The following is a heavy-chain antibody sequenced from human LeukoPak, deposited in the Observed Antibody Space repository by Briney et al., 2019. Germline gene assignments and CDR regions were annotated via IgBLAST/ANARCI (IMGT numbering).Heavy chain of an antibody. V-gene: IGHV3-23*01. D-gene: IGHD3-10*02. CDR1: GFTFRSYA. Sequence: GGSLRLSCAASGFTFRSYAMTWVRQAPGKGLDWVSNINTGGDRTYYADSVKGRFTISRDNSKNTLHLQMNSLRAEDTAVYYCAELGITMIGGVWGKGTTVTISS. CDR3: AELGITMIGGV. CDR2: INTGGDRT. J-gene: IGHJ6*04.